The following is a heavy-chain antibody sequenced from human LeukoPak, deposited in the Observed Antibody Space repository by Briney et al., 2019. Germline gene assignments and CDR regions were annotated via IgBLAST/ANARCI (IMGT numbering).Heavy chain of an antibody. Sequence: ASVKVSCKASGYTFTGYYMHWERQAPGQGLEWMGWINPNSGGTKCAQNFQGRVTMTRDTSISTAYMELSRLRSDDTAVYYCARDSAVYDSSGYFLHAFDIWGQGTMVTVSS. D-gene: IGHD3-22*01. J-gene: IGHJ3*02. CDR1: GYTFTGYY. CDR3: ARDSAVYDSSGYFLHAFDI. CDR2: INPNSGGT. V-gene: IGHV1-2*02.